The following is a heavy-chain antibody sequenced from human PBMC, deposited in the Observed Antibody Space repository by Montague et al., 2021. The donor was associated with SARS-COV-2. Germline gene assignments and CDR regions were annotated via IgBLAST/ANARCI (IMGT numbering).Heavy chain of an antibody. V-gene: IGHV4-34*01. CDR2: INHGGST. Sequence: SETLSLTCAVHGTSFSGYYWNWIRQPPGKGLEWIGEINHGGSTKYSPSPKSRLTISADTSKNQFSLKLTSVAAADTAVYYCARLRDGVVPSPILGVGPYYSYYYMDVWGRGTTVTVS. CDR1: GTSFSGYY. CDR3: ARLRDGVVPSPILGVGPYYSYYYMDV. D-gene: IGHD3-10*01. J-gene: IGHJ6*03.